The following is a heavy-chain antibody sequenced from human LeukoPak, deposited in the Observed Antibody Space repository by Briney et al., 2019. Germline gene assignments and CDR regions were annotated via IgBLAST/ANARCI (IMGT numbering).Heavy chain of an antibody. CDR3: ARVGGDDSSGYSYVV. V-gene: IGHV3-23*01. J-gene: IGHJ4*02. D-gene: IGHD3-22*01. CDR2: LGGGGIDT. Sequence: PGGSLRLSCATSGFTFSNYAMSWVRQAPGKGLEWVSTLGGGGIDTYYADSVKGRFTISRDNSKNTLYLQMNSLRAEDTAVYYCARVGGDDSSGYSYVVWGQGTLVTVSS. CDR1: GFTFSNYA.